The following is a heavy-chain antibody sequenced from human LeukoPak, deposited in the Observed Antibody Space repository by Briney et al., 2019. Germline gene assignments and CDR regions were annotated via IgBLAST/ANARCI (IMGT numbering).Heavy chain of an antibody. V-gene: IGHV3-11*01. CDR1: GFTFSDYY. Sequence: GGSLRLSCAASGFTFSDYYMSWIRQALGKGLEWVSYISSSGSTIYYADSVKGRFTISRDNAKNSLYLQMNSLRAEDTAVYYCASNRYSGSYYTFDSFDYWGQGTLVTVSS. J-gene: IGHJ4*02. CDR2: ISSSGSTI. CDR3: ASNRYSGSYYTFDSFDY. D-gene: IGHD1-26*01.